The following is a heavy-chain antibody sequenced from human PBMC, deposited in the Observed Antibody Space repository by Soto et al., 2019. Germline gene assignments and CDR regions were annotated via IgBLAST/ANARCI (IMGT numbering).Heavy chain of an antibody. J-gene: IGHJ4*02. CDR2: INPSVGST. CDR3: AREVGAIYFDY. V-gene: IGHV1-46*01. Sequence: QVQLVQSGAEVKKPGASVKVSCKASGYIFTTYYMHWVRQAPGEGLEWMGIINPSVGSTTYAQKFQGRVTMTRDTSTSTVYMELSSLRSEDTAVYHCAREVGAIYFDYWGQGTLVTVSS. CDR1: GYIFTTYY. D-gene: IGHD1-26*01.